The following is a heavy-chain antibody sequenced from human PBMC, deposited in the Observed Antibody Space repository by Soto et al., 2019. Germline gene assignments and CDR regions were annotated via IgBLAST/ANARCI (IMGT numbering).Heavy chain of an antibody. J-gene: IGHJ4*02. D-gene: IGHD3-10*01. CDR1: GGSISSGDYY. CDR3: ARVGGFGATTIDY. V-gene: IGHV4-30-4*01. CDR2: IYYSGST. Sequence: QVQLQESGPGLVKPSQTLSLTCTVSGGSISSGDYYWSWIRQAPGKGLEWIGYIYYSGSTYYNASLKSRVTISVDTSKNQFSLKLSSVTAADTAVYYCARVGGFGATTIDYWGQGTLVTVSS.